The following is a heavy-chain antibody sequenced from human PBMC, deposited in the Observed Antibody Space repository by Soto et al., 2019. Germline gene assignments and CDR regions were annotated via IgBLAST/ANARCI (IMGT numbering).Heavy chain of an antibody. CDR2: INPSGGST. CDR1: GYTFTSYY. CDR3: ARDRCSSTSCYGEGGGGAGTRYYYYYYGMDV. J-gene: IGHJ6*02. D-gene: IGHD2-2*01. V-gene: IGHV1-46*01. Sequence: GASVKVSCKASGYTFTSYYMHWVRQAPGQGLEWMGIINPSGGSTSYAQKFQGRVTMTRDTSTSTVYMELSSLRSEDTAVYYCARDRCSSTSCYGEGGGGAGTRYYYYYYGMDVWGQGTTVTVSS.